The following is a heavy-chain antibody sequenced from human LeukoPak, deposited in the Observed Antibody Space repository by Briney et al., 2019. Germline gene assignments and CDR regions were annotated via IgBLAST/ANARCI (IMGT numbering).Heavy chain of an antibody. Sequence: GSLRLSCAASGFTFNIYAMSWVRLAPGKGLQWVASMCGSAGCTFYTDSVKGRFTISRDNSNNTLYLEMNSLRAEDTAIYYCARDRPNYHESNGHYYERDGDHWGQGTLVTVSS. CDR1: GFTFNIYA. D-gene: IGHD3-22*01. CDR2: MCGSAGCT. J-gene: IGHJ5*02. CDR3: ARDRPNYHESNGHYYERDGDH. V-gene: IGHV3-23*01.